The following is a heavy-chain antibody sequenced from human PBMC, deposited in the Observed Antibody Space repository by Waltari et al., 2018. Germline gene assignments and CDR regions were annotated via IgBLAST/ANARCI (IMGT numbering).Heavy chain of an antibody. CDR1: GFTFSSRW. CDR2: IRQDGSER. J-gene: IGHJ4*02. Sequence: EVQLVESGGGLVQPGGSLRLSCVASGFTFSSRWMGWVRQAPGKGLEWVTNIRQDGSERYYVGSVKGRFTVSRDNAQNSLYLQMNSLGAEDTAMYYCATTTWGGVNDYWGQGTLVTVYS. D-gene: IGHD4-17*01. CDR3: ATTTWGGVNDY. V-gene: IGHV3-7*01.